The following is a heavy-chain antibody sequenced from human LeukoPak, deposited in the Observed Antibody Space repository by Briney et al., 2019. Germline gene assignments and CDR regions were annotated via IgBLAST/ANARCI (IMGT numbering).Heavy chain of an antibody. CDR3: ARDQVGGFFDY. V-gene: IGHV3-66*01. J-gene: IGHJ4*02. Sequence: GGSLRLSCVASGFAVSSNYMNWVRQAPGKGLEWVSAIFSASRTYSADSVKGRFTISRDNSKNTLYLQMNSLRAEDTAIYYCARDQVGGFFDYWGQGTLVTVSS. D-gene: IGHD3-16*01. CDR1: GFAVSSNY. CDR2: IFSASRT.